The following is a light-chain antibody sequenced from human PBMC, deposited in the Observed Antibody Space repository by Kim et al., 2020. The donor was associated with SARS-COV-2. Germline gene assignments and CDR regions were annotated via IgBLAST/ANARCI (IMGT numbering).Light chain of an antibody. V-gene: IGLV2-14*03. CDR3: SSYTSSSTNV. CDR1: SSDVGGYNY. CDR2: DVS. Sequence: QSITISCTGTSSDVGGYNYVSWYQQHPGKAPKLMIYDVSNRPSGVSNRFSSSKSGNTASLTISGLQAEDEADYYCSSYTSSSTNVFGTGTKVTV. J-gene: IGLJ1*01.